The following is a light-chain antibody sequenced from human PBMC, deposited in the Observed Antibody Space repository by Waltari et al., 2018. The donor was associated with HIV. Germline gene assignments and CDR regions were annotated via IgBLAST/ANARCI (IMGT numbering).Light chain of an antibody. CDR3: QQYDVSRT. Sequence: EIVLTQSPATLSLSPGERATLSCRASQSVSSRYLAWYQQKPGQAPRLVIYNVSKRATGIPDRFTGSGSGTDFTLTINSLEPEDFAVYFCQQYDVSRTFGQGTKVEV. CDR2: NVS. CDR1: QSVSSRY. J-gene: IGKJ1*01. V-gene: IGKV3-20*01.